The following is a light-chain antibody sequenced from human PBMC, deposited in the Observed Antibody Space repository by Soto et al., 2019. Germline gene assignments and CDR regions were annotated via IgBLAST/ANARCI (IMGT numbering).Light chain of an antibody. CDR1: HSVNTNY. CDR3: QQYGSSRT. Sequence: EIVLTQSPGTLSLSPGERATLSCRASHSVNTNYLAWYQQKPGQAPRLLIYGASSRATGIPDRFSGSGSGTDFTLTITRLEPEDFEVYYCQQYGSSRTFGQGTKV. J-gene: IGKJ1*01. CDR2: GAS. V-gene: IGKV3-20*01.